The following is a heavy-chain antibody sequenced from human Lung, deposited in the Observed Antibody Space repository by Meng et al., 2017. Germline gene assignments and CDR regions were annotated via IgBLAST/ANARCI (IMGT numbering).Heavy chain of an antibody. CDR1: GGSFSDYY. Sequence: LPEGGAGLLKPSETLSLPCVVSGGSFSDYYWSWIRQPPGKGLEWIGEINHSGSTNYNPSLESRATISVDTSQNNLSLKLSSVTAADSAVYYCARGPTTMAHDFDYWGQGTLVTVSS. V-gene: IGHV4-34*01. CDR2: INHSGST. J-gene: IGHJ4*02. D-gene: IGHD4-11*01. CDR3: ARGPTTMAHDFDY.